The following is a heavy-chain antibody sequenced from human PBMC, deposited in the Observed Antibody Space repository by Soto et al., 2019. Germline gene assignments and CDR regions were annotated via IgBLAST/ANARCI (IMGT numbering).Heavy chain of an antibody. D-gene: IGHD1-7*01. CDR2: IWYDGSNK. Sequence: QVQLVESGGGVVQPGRSLRLSCAASGFTFSSYGMHWVRQAPGKGLEWVAVIWYDGSNKYYADSVKGRFTISRDNSKNTLYLKMNSLRAEDTAVYYGAREDWNYGSGYWGQGTLVTVSS. CDR1: GFTFSSYG. CDR3: AREDWNYGSGY. J-gene: IGHJ4*02. V-gene: IGHV3-33*01.